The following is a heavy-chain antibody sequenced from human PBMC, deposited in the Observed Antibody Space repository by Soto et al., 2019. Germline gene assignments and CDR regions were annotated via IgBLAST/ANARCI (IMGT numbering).Heavy chain of an antibody. CDR1: GFTFSSYA. Sequence: PGGSLRLSCAASGFTFSSYAMHWVRQAPGKGLEWVAVISYDGSNKYYADSVKGRFTISRDNSKNTLYLQMNSLRAEDTAVYYCARDGHDYGDCLDYWGQGTLVTVSS. CDR2: ISYDGSNK. D-gene: IGHD4-17*01. CDR3: ARDGHDYGDCLDY. V-gene: IGHV3-30-3*01. J-gene: IGHJ4*02.